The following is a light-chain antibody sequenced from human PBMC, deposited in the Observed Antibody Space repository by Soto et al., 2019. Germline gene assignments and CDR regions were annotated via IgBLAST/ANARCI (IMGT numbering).Light chain of an antibody. CDR3: SSYTSISTDV. CDR1: SSDVGGYNF. CDR2: DVT. J-gene: IGLJ1*01. V-gene: IGLV2-14*01. Sequence: QPVLTQPASVSGSPGQSITISCTGTSSDVGGYNFVSWYQQHPDKAPKLMIYDVTNRPSGVSNRFSGSKSGNTASLTISGLQAEDEADYYCSSYTSISTDVFGTGTQLTVL.